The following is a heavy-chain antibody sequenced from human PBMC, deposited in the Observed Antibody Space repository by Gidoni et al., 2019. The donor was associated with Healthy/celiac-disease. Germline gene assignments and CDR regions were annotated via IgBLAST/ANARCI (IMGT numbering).Heavy chain of an antibody. V-gene: IGHV3-73*01. CDR2: IRSKANSYAT. CDR1: GFTFIGSA. D-gene: IGHD4-17*01. J-gene: IGHJ4*02. Sequence: EVQLVESGGGLVQPGGSLKLSCAASGFTFIGSALHWVRQASGKGLEWVGRIRSKANSYATAYAASVKGRFTISRDDSKNTAYLQMNSLKTEDTAVYYCTRRTLYGDYDLFDYWGQGTLVTVSS. CDR3: TRRTLYGDYDLFDY.